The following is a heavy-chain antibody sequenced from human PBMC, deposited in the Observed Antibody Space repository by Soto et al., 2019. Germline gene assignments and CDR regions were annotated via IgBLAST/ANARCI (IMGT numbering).Heavy chain of an antibody. CDR1: GYSISSGYY. CDR3: ARTLGWLNTNWFDP. J-gene: IGHJ5*02. D-gene: IGHD5-12*01. Sequence: SETLSLTCSVSGYSISSGYYWGWIRQPPGKGLEWIGSIYHSGSTYYNPSLKSRVTISVDTSKNQFSLKLSSVTAADTAVYYCARTLGWLNTNWFDPWGQGTLVTVYS. CDR2: IYHSGST. V-gene: IGHV4-38-2*01.